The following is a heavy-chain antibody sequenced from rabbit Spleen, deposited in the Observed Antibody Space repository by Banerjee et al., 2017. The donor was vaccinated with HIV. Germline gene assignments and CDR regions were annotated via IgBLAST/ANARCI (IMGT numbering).Heavy chain of an antibody. CDR3: LRDRANIGGDYGPYYFDL. CDR1: GFSFSSDY. CDR2: IDPVFGIA. D-gene: IGHD2-1*01. V-gene: IGHV1S7*01. Sequence: QQLVESGGGLVKPAASLTLTCTASGFSFSSDYDMCWVRQAPGKGLEWIGYIDPVFGIAVYASWVNGQFTISRDNAQNTLYLQLDSLTAADTATYFCLRDRANIGGDYGPYYFDLWGPGTLVTVS. J-gene: IGHJ4*01.